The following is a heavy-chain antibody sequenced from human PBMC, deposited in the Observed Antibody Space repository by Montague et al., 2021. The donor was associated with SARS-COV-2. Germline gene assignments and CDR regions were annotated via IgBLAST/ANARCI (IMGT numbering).Heavy chain of an antibody. CDR2: IYHRGNT. CDR1: GGSISGYY. Sequence: SETLSLTCTVSGGSISGYYWSWIRQPPGKGLEWIDYIYHRGNTKYNPSLKSRVSISADTSKNQFSLRLSSVTAADTAVYYCAREYRIELWQTNWYFGLWGRGTLVTVSS. V-gene: IGHV4-59*01. D-gene: IGHD5-18*01. CDR3: AREYRIELWQTNWYFGL. J-gene: IGHJ2*01.